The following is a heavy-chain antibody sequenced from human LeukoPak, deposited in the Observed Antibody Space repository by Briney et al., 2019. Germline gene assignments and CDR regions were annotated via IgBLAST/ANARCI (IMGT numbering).Heavy chain of an antibody. D-gene: IGHD6-6*01. CDR3: AKDQSIASMDV. Sequence: GGSLRLSCAASGFTFSSYGMHWVRQAPGKGLEWVAVISYDGSNKYYADSVKGRFTISRDNSKNTLYLQMNSLRAEDTAVYYCAKDQSIASMDVWGQGTTVAVSS. V-gene: IGHV3-30*18. CDR2: ISYDGSNK. J-gene: IGHJ6*02. CDR1: GFTFSSYG.